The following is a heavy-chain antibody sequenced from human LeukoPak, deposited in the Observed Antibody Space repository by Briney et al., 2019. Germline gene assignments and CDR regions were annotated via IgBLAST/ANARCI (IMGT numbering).Heavy chain of an antibody. CDR3: ARVSTVVTPYYYYYNYVDV. Sequence: SQTLSLTCAVSGGSISSGGYYWSWIRQPAGKGLEWIGRIYTSGSTNYNPSLKSRVTMSADTSKNQFSLKLSSVTAADTAVYYCARVSTVVTPYYYYYNYVDVWGKGTSVTVSS. D-gene: IGHD4-23*01. V-gene: IGHV4-61*02. CDR1: GGSISSGGYY. CDR2: IYTSGST. J-gene: IGHJ6*03.